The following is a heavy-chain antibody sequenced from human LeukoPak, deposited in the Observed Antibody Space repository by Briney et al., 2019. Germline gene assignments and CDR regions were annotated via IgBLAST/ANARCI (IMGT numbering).Heavy chain of an antibody. D-gene: IGHD3-22*01. CDR2: ISYDGSNK. CDR1: GFTFSSYA. J-gene: IGHJ3*02. V-gene: IGHV3-30*04. CDR3: ARVRGGYYLYDAFDI. Sequence: PGGSLRLSCAASGFTFSSYAMHWVRQAPGKGLEWVAVISYDGSNKYYADSVKGRFTISRDNSKNTLYLQMNSLRAEDTAVYYCARVRGGYYLYDAFDIWGQGTMVTVSS.